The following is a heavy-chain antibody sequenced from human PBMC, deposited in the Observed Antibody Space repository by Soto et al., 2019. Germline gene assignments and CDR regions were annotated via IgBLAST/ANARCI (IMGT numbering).Heavy chain of an antibody. CDR3: ARVGHITNYGMAV. V-gene: IGHV1-69*01. D-gene: IGHD1-26*01. J-gene: IGHJ6*02. CDR2: IIPFFGTS. Sequence: QVQLVQSGAEVKKPGSSVKVSCEASGGTFSSYPINWVRQAPGQGLEWMGGIIPFFGTSNYAQKVQGRVTITADESTSTAYMERRSLRSEDTAVYYCARVGHITNYGMAVWGQGTTVTVSS. CDR1: GGTFSSYP.